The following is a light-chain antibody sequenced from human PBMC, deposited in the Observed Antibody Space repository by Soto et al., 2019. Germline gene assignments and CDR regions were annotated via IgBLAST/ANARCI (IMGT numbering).Light chain of an antibody. CDR3: QQYGSSLLT. J-gene: IGKJ4*01. CDR2: GAS. V-gene: IGKV3-20*01. Sequence: EIVLTQSPGTLSLSPGERATLSCRASQSVSSSYLAWYQQKPGQAPRRLIYGASSRATGIPDRFSRSGSGTDFTLTISRLEPEDFAVYYCQQYGSSLLTFGGGTKVEIK. CDR1: QSVSSSY.